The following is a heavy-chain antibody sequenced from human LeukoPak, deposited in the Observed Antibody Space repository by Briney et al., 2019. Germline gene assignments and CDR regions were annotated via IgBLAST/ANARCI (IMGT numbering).Heavy chain of an antibody. J-gene: IGHJ4*02. CDR2: ISGNGDIT. CDR1: GFTFSSYA. CDR3: ARVKRDCSGGTCYSYDY. V-gene: IGHV3-23*01. Sequence: GGSLRLSCAASGFTFSSYAVNWVRQAPGKGLEWVSAISGNGDITYYADSVRGRFTISRDNSKNTLYLQMNSLRAEDTAVYYCARVKRDCSGGTCYSYDYWGQGTLVTVSS. D-gene: IGHD2-15*01.